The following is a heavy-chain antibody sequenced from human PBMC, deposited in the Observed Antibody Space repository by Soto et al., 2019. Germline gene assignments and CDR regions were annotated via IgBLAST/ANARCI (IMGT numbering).Heavy chain of an antibody. CDR1: GYTFTSYA. CDR3: ARDSDVDIVATIYY. Sequence: QVQLVQSGAEVKKPGASVKVSCKASGYTFTSYAMHWVRQAPGQRLEWMGWINAGNGNTKYSQKFQGRVTITRDTSASTAYMELSSLRSEDTAVYYCARDSDVDIVATIYYWGQGTLVTVSS. V-gene: IGHV1-3*01. CDR2: INAGNGNT. J-gene: IGHJ4*02. D-gene: IGHD5-12*01.